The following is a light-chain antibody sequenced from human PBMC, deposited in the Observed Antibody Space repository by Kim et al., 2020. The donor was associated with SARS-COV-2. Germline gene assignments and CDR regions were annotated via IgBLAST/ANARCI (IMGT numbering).Light chain of an antibody. J-gene: IGKJ2*01. CDR2: GAS. V-gene: IGKV3-20*01. CDR1: QSVSNTY. CDR3: QQYGNSPYT. Sequence: EIVLTQSPGTLSLSPAERATLSCRASQSVSNTYLAWYQQKPGQAPRLLIYGASSRATGIPDRFSGSGSGTDFTLTISRLEPEDFAVYYCQQYGNSPYTFGQGTKLEI.